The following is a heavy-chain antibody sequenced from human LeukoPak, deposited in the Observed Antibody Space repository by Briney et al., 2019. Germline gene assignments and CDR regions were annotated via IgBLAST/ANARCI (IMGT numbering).Heavy chain of an antibody. CDR2: ISAYNGNT. J-gene: IGHJ4*02. CDR3: ARDWPYVWGSYPYPPYFDY. V-gene: IGHV1-18*01. CDR1: GYTFTSYG. D-gene: IGHD3-16*01. Sequence: ASVKVSCKASGYTFTSYGISWVRQAPGQGLEWMGSISAYNGNTNYAQKLQGRVTMTTDTSTSTAYMELRSLRSDDTAVYYCARDWPYVWGSYPYPPYFDYWGQGTLVTVSS.